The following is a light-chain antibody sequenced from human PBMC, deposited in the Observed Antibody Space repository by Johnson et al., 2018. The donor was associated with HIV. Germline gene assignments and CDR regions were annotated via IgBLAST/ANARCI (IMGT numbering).Light chain of an antibody. J-gene: IGLJ1*01. Sequence: QSVLTQPPSVSAAPGQKVTISCSGSSSDMGNYAVSWYQQLPGTAPKLLIYENNKRPSGIPDRFSASESGTSATLGITGLQTGDEADYYCGTWDSGLSAGGVFGTGTKVTVL. CDR1: SSDMGNYA. CDR3: GTWDSGLSAGGV. CDR2: ENN. V-gene: IGLV1-51*02.